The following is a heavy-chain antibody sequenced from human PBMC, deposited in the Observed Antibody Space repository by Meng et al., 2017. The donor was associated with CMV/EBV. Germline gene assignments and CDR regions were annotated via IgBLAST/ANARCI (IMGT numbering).Heavy chain of an antibody. CDR3: ARDGYSSSWHY. CDR2: IKQDGSEK. D-gene: IGHD6-6*01. V-gene: IGHV3-7*01. J-gene: IGHJ4*02. CDR1: GFTFSSYW. Sequence: GGSLRLSCAASGFTFSSYWMSWVRQAPGKGLEWVANIKQDGSEKYYVDSVKGRLTISRDNAKNSLYLQMNSLRAEDTAVYYCARDGYSSSWHYWGQGTLVTVSS.